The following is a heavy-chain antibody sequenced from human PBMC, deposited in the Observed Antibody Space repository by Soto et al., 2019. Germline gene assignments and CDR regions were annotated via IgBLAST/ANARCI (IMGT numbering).Heavy chain of an antibody. CDR2: IYYSGST. D-gene: IGHD6-13*01. V-gene: IGHV4-39*01. J-gene: IGHJ5*02. Sequence: QLQLQESGPGLVKPSETLSLTCTVSGGSISSSSYYWGWIRQPPGKGLEWIGSIYYSGSTYYNPSLTSRVTIAVDTSKNQFSLTLSSVTAADTAVYYCARHQSHSSSYVDPWGQGTLVTVSS. CDR3: ARHQSHSSSYVDP. CDR1: GGSISSSSYY.